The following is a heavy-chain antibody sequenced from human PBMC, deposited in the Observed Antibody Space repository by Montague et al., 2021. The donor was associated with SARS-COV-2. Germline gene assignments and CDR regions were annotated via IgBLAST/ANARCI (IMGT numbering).Heavy chain of an antibody. Sequence: SLRLSCAASGFTFSSYATHWVRQAPGKGLEWVAVISYDGSNKYYADSVKGRFTISRDNSKNTPYLQMNSLRAEDTAVYYCAKDDSSGYSTSWFDPWGQGTLVTVSS. V-gene: IGHV3-30-3*01. CDR2: ISYDGSNK. D-gene: IGHD3-22*01. CDR1: GFTFSSYA. CDR3: AKDDSSGYSTSWFDP. J-gene: IGHJ5*02.